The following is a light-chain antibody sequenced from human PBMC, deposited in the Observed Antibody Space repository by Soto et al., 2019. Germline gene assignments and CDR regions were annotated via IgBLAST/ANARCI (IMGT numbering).Light chain of an antibody. Sequence: EIVLTQSPGTLSLSPGERATLSCRASQSGSSSYLAWYQQKPGQAPRLLIYGASSRATGIPDRFSGSGSGTDFTLTISRLEPEDFAVYYCQQYGSSRTFGQGTKVEI. J-gene: IGKJ1*01. CDR1: QSGSSSY. CDR2: GAS. CDR3: QQYGSSRT. V-gene: IGKV3-20*01.